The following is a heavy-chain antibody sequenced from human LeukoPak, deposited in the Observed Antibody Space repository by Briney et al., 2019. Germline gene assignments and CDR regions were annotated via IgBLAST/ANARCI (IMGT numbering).Heavy chain of an antibody. Sequence: ASETLSLTCTVSGGSIGSGYYWAWIRQPPGKGLEWIGSIHYGGTTHYNPSLQSRVTISADTSKNQFALDPRSVTAADTAVYYCTRDIGDFVSDFWGQGTLVTVSS. V-gene: IGHV4-39*02. J-gene: IGHJ4*02. D-gene: IGHD2-21*02. CDR2: IHYGGTT. CDR1: GGSIGSGYY. CDR3: TRDIGDFVSDF.